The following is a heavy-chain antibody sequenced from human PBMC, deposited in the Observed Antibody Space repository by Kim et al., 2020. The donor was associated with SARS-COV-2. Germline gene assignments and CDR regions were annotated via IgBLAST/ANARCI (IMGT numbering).Heavy chain of an antibody. D-gene: IGHD3-10*01. CDR3: ARWMGPYGSGSLIDY. Sequence: PSFQGQVTISADKSISTAYLQWSSLNASDTAMYYCARWMGPYGSGSLIDYWGQGTLVTVSS. V-gene: IGHV5-51*01. J-gene: IGHJ4*02.